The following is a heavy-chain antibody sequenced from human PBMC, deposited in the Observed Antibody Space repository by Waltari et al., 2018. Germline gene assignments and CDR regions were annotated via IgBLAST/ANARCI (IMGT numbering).Heavy chain of an antibody. CDR3: ARDGGYDSLTGKQRGVDY. CDR1: GYTFTSYA. CDR2: INAGNSQE. J-gene: IGHJ4*02. V-gene: IGHV1-3*03. D-gene: IGHD3-9*01. Sequence: QVQLVQSGAEVMKPGASVKVSCKASGYTFTSYAMHWVRQAPGQRLEWMGWINAGNSQEKYSEDCQGSLSITRETSVSTADMGVSRPISEDLAVYYCARDGGYDSLTGKQRGVDYWGQGTLVSVS.